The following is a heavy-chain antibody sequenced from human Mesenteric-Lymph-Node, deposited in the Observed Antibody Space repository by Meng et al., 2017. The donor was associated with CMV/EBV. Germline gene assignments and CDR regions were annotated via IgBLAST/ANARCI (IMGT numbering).Heavy chain of an antibody. J-gene: IGHJ4*02. Sequence: ASVKVSCKASGYTFTTYYIHWVRQAPGQGLEWMGIISPSGGSTTYAQKFQGRVTMIRDTSTSTVYMELSSLRSEDTAVYYCARGGGGYNYGYRGDYWGQGTLVTVSS. CDR1: GYTFTTYY. V-gene: IGHV1-46*01. D-gene: IGHD5-18*01. CDR3: ARGGGGYNYGYRGDY. CDR2: ISPSGGST.